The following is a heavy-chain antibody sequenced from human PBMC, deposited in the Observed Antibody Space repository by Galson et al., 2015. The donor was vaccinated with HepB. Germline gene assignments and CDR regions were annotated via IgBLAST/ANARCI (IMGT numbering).Heavy chain of an antibody. CDR3: VRDQTSGWSSTIHGMDV. CDR1: GFTFSSYS. Sequence: SLRLSCAASGFTFSSYSMNWVRQAPGKGLEWVSSISSNSSYIYYADSVKGRFTISRDNAKNSLYLQMNSLRAEDTAVYYCVRDQTSGWSSTIHGMDVWGQGTTVTVSS. J-gene: IGHJ6*02. CDR2: ISSNSSYI. V-gene: IGHV3-21*01. D-gene: IGHD6-19*01.